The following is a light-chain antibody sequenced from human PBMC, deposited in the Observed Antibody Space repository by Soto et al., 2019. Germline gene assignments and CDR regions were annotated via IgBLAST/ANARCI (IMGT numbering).Light chain of an antibody. V-gene: IGLV2-14*01. J-gene: IGLJ1*01. CDR3: SSYTSSSTLLYV. Sequence: QSVLTQPASVSGSPGQSITISCTGTSSDVGGYNYVSWYQQHPGKAPKLVIYDVSNRPSGVSNRFSGSKSGNTASLTISGLQAEDEADYYCSSYTSSSTLLYVFGTGTKVTVL. CDR2: DVS. CDR1: SSDVGGYNY.